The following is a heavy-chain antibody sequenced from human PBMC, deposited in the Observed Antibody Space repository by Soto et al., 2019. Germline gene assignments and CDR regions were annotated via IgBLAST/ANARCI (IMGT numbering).Heavy chain of an antibody. J-gene: IGHJ3*02. CDR3: ARDKRSGAGMGAFDI. Sequence: QVQLQESGPGLVKPSQTLSLTCTVSGGSISSGRYYWSWIRQHPGKALEWIGYIYYSGSTYYNPALESRFTISVDTSKNPFSPKLSSVTAADTSVYYCARDKRSGAGMGAFDIWGQGTMVTVSS. CDR2: IYYSGST. CDR1: GGSISSGRYY. V-gene: IGHV4-31*03. D-gene: IGHD3-10*01.